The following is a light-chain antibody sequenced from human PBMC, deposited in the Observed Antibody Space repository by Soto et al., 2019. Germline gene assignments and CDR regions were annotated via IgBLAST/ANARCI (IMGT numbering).Light chain of an antibody. CDR3: FSKIRGVVDG. V-gene: IGLV2-14*01. J-gene: IGLJ1*01. Sequence: QSALAQPASVSGSFGQSVTISCSGPNTDLGVYGYVSWYQHQPGKAPKMLIYDINNRPSGISDRFSGSKSGDTASLTISGLQAEDEADYFCFSKIRGVVDGFGTGTKLTVL. CDR2: DIN. CDR1: NTDLGVYGY.